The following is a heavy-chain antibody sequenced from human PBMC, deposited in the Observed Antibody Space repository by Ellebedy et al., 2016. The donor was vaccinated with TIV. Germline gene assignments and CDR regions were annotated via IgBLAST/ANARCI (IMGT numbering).Heavy chain of an antibody. Sequence: AASVKVSCKASGYTFTSYGISWVRQAPGQGLEWMGWISAYNGNTNYAQKLQGRVTMTTETSTSTAYMELRRLRSDDTAVYYCARDFHCSSTSCYGYYYYGMDVWGQGTTVTVSS. CDR3: ARDFHCSSTSCYGYYYYGMDV. J-gene: IGHJ6*02. CDR2: ISAYNGNT. CDR1: GYTFTSYG. D-gene: IGHD2-2*01. V-gene: IGHV1-18*01.